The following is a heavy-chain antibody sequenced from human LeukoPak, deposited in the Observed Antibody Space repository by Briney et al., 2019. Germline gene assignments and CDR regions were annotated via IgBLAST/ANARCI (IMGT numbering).Heavy chain of an antibody. CDR2: IYYSGTT. V-gene: IGHV4-39*02. CDR3: ARDRDIVVVPAAIRDYYGMDV. CDR1: GGSISSSSFY. J-gene: IGHJ6*02. Sequence: SETLSLTCTVSGGSISSSSFYWGWIRQPPGKGLEWIANIYYSGTTYYNPSLKSRVTISVDTSRNHFSLNLTSVTAADTAVYYCARDRDIVVVPAAIRDYYGMDVWGQGTTVTVSS. D-gene: IGHD2-2*01.